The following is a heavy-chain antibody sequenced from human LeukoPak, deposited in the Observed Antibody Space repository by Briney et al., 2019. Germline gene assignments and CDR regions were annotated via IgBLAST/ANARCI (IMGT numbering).Heavy chain of an antibody. Sequence: SETLSLTCTVSSGSISGHYWSWIRQAPGKGLEWIGYIHYTEITIYNPSLKSRVAISLDTSKNRSSLNLKSVTAADTAVYYCARDGPFYFDYWGQGTLVIVSS. D-gene: IGHD3-16*01. V-gene: IGHV4-59*11. CDR3: ARDGPFYFDY. CDR2: IHYTEIT. J-gene: IGHJ4*02. CDR1: SGSISGHY.